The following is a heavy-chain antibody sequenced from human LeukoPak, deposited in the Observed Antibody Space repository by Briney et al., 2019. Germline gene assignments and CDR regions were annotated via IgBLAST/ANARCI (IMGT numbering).Heavy chain of an antibody. J-gene: IGHJ4*02. D-gene: IGHD1-26*01. Sequence: SETLSLTCTVSGGSISSSSYYWGRIRQPPGQGLEWIGSIYYSGSTYYNPSLKSRVTITVETSKNQFSLKLSSVTAADTAVYYCARDGVGATWYYFDYWGQGTLVTVSS. CDR2: IYYSGST. CDR3: ARDGVGATWYYFDY. V-gene: IGHV4-39*07. CDR1: GGSISSSSYY.